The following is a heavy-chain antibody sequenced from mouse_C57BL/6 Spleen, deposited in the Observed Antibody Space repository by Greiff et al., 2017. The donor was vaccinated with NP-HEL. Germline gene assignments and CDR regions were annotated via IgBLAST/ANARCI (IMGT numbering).Heavy chain of an antibody. CDR3: ARNRYSNLDY. CDR1: GYTFTSYW. J-gene: IGHJ2*01. Sequence: QVQLQQPGAELVMPGASVKLSCKASGYTFTSYWMHWVKQRPGQGLEWIGEIDPSDSYTNYNQKFKGKSTLTVDKSSSTAYMQLSSLTSEDSAVYYCARNRYSNLDYWGQGTTLTVSS. CDR2: IDPSDSYT. D-gene: IGHD2-5*01. V-gene: IGHV1-69*01.